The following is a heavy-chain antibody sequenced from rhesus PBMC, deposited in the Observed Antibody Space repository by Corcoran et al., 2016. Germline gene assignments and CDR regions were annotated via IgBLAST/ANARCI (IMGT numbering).Heavy chain of an antibody. Sequence: QVQLQESGPGLLNPSATLPLTCAVSGASISSVYWHWIRQAPGKGLGWIGRIQGGSGSPDSNTSLKSRVTISSDTSKTHFSLRLPSVTAADTAVYYCARAPHGRWEAFDSWGQGVLVTVSS. CDR1: GASISSVY. V-gene: IGHV4S2*01. CDR2: IQGGSGSP. CDR3: ARAPHGRWEAFDS. J-gene: IGHJ4*01. D-gene: IGHD1-44*02.